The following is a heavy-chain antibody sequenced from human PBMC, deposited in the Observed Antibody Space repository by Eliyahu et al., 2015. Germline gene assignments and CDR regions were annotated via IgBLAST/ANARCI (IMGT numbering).Heavy chain of an antibody. CDR1: SGSFSGYF. D-gene: IGHD1-14*01. V-gene: IGHV4-34*01. CDR2: IDHSGNT. J-gene: IGHJ4*02. Sequence: QAQLQQWGTGLLRPSETLSLTCAVYSGSFSGYFWSWIRQPPGRELEWIGDIDHSGNTDHHPSLKSRVTMSVDTSKNQFSLNLNSLTAADTAVYYCARGRTSSRDFDSWGPGTLVTVSS. CDR3: ARGRTSSRDFDS.